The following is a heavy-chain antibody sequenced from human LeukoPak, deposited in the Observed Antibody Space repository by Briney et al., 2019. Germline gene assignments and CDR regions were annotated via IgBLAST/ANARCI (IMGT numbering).Heavy chain of an antibody. CDR1: GGSNSSYY. J-gene: IGHJ4*02. CDR3: ARHMGLGYSYGYPYFDY. V-gene: IGHV4-59*08. D-gene: IGHD5-18*01. CDR2: IYYSGST. Sequence: PSETLSLTCTVSGGSNSSYYWSWIRQPPGKGLEWIGYIYYSGSTNYNPSLKSRVTISVDTSKNQFSLKLSSVTAADTAVYYCARHMGLGYSYGYPYFDYWGQGTLVTVSS.